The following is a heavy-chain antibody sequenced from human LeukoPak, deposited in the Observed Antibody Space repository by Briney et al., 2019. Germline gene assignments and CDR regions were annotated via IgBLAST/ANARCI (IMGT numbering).Heavy chain of an antibody. V-gene: IGHV3-74*01. Sequence: GGSLRLSCAASGFTFSSYWMHWVRQAPGKGLVWVSRINGDGSSTSYADSVKGRFTISRDNAKNTLYLQMNSLRAEDTVVYYCARLDDSSGYSFDYWGQGTLVTVSS. CDR1: GFTFSSYW. D-gene: IGHD3-22*01. CDR3: ARLDDSSGYSFDY. J-gene: IGHJ4*02. CDR2: INGDGSST.